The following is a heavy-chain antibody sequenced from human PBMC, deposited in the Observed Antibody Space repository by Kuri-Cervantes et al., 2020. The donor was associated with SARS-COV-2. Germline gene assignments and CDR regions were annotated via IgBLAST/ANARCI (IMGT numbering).Heavy chain of an antibody. CDR2: ISAYNGNT. Sequence: ASVKVSCKASGGTFSSYAISWLRQAPGQGLEWMGWISAYNGNTNYAQKLQGRVTMTTDTSTSTAYMELRSLRSDDTAVYYCARHNPYIVGATDYNDAFDIWGQGTMVTVSS. V-gene: IGHV1-18*01. CDR1: GGTFSSYA. D-gene: IGHD1-26*01. CDR3: ARHNPYIVGATDYNDAFDI. J-gene: IGHJ3*02.